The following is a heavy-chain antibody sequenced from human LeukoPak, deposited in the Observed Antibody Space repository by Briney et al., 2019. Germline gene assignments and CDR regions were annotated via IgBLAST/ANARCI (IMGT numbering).Heavy chain of an antibody. V-gene: IGHV3-21*01. D-gene: IGHD1-20*01. CDR2: ISSSSSYI. CDR3: ARDYNWNDAPAFDY. J-gene: IGHJ4*02. Sequence: PGGSLRLSCAASGFTFDDYGMSWVRQAPGKGLEWVSSISSSSSYIYYADSVKGRFTISRDNAKNSLYLQMNSLRAEDTAVYYCARDYNWNDAPAFDYWGQGTLVTVSS. CDR1: GFTFDDYG.